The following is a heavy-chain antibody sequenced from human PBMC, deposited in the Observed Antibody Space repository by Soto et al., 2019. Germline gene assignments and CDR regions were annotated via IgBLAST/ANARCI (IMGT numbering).Heavy chain of an antibody. D-gene: IGHD2-2*01. CDR2: MNPNSGNT. J-gene: IGHJ6*03. CDR1: GYTFTSYD. V-gene: IGHV1-8*01. CDR3: ARKEGVPDAIDDIYYYYYMDV. Sequence: GASLKVSCKASGYTFTSYDINWVRQATGQGLEWMGWMNPNSGNTGYAQKFQGRVTMTRNTSISTAYMELSSLRSEDTAVYYCARKEGVPDAIDDIYYYYYMDVWGKGTTVTVSS.